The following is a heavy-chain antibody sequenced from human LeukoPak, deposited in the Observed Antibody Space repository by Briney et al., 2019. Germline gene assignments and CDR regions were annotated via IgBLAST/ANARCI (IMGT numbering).Heavy chain of an antibody. D-gene: IGHD2-15*01. V-gene: IGHV3-74*01. CDR3: ARRYCSGGSCRMDV. Sequence: SGGSLRLSCAASGFTFSNYWMHWVRQAPGKGLVWDSRINEYGTTITYADCVKGRFTISRENANNTRHLQLNSLRVEDTAVYYCARRYCSGGSCRMDVWGKGTTVTVSS. CDR2: INEYGTTI. J-gene: IGHJ6*03. CDR1: GFTFSNYW.